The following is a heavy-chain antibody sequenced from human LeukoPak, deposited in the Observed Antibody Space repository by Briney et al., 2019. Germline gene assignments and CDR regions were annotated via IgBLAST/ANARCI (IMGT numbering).Heavy chain of an antibody. V-gene: IGHV4-39*01. D-gene: IGHD5-24*01. CDR3: ATGDGYNYSPFDY. CDR2: IYYSGST. CDR1: GGSISSSSYY. J-gene: IGHJ4*02. Sequence: SETLSLTCTVSGGSISSSSYYWGWIRQPPGKGLESIGSIYYSGSTYYNPSLKSRVTISVDTSKNQFSLKLSSVTAADTAVYYCATGDGYNYSPFDYWGQGTLVTVSS.